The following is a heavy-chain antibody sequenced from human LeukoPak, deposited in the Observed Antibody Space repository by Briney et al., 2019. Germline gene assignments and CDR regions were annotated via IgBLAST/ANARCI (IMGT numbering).Heavy chain of an antibody. CDR2: IYTSGST. D-gene: IGHD5-18*01. CDR3: ARVSRPRGQKAVDTAGNWFDP. J-gene: IGHJ5*02. Sequence: SETLSLTCTVSGGSISSYYWSWIRQPAGKGLEWIGRIYTSGSTNYNPSLKSRVTMSVDTSKNQFTLKLSSVTAADTAVYYCARVSRPRGQKAVDTAGNWFDPWGQGTLVTVSS. V-gene: IGHV4-4*07. CDR1: GGSISSYY.